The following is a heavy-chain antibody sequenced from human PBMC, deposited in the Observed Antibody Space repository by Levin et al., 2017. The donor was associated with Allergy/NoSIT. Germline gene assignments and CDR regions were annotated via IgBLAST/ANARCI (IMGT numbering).Heavy chain of an antibody. D-gene: IGHD3-22*01. CDR1: GYTFRNYG. Sequence: ASVKVSCRASGYTFRNYGLTWVRQAPGQGLEWMGWISTNDGNTKYSQKFQDRVTMTTDTSTSTAYMEVRTLRFDDTAVYYCTTSSDTDKYSYYATDVWGQGTTVTVSS. J-gene: IGHJ6*02. CDR2: ISTNDGNT. V-gene: IGHV1-18*01. CDR3: TTSSDTDKYSYYATDV.